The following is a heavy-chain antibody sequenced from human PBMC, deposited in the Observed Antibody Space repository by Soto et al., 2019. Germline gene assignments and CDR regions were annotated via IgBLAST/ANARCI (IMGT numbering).Heavy chain of an antibody. CDR2: IIPVFGTP. V-gene: IGHV1-69*12. CDR1: GGTLSNYG. D-gene: IGHD4-17*01. CDR3: GRVDATKRIVTTYYGMDV. Sequence: QVQLVQSGAEVKKPGSSVKVSCKASGGTLSNYGISWVRQAPGQGLEWMGGIIPVFGTPNYSQKFQRRVMITADESTTTVCMEVSSLTSRVTAVYYWGRVDATKRIVTTYYGMDVWGQWA. J-gene: IGHJ6*02.